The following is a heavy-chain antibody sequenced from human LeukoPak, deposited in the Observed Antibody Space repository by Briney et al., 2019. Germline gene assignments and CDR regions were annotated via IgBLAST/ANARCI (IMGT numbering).Heavy chain of an antibody. J-gene: IGHJ5*02. Sequence: PSETLSLTCTVSGGSISSSSYYWGWLRQPPGKGLEWIGSIYYSGSTYYNPSLKSRVTISVDTSKNQFSLKLSSVTAADTAVYYCARVCSSSWFGPWGQGTLVTVSS. V-gene: IGHV4-39*07. CDR2: IYYSGST. CDR1: GGSISSSSYY. CDR3: ARVCSSSWFGP. D-gene: IGHD6-13*01.